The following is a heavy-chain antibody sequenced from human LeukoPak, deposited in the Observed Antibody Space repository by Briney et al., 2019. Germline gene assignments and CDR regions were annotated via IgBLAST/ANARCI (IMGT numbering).Heavy chain of an antibody. D-gene: IGHD3-3*01. J-gene: IGHJ3*02. CDR2: IYYSGST. Sequence: SETLSLTCTVSGGSISSYYWSWIRQPPGKGLEWIGYIYYSGSTNYNPSLKSRVTISVDTSKNQFSLKLSSVTAADTAVYYCARNDIWRDPYAFDIWGQGTMVTVSS. CDR1: GGSISSYY. V-gene: IGHV4-59*01. CDR3: ARNDIWRDPYAFDI.